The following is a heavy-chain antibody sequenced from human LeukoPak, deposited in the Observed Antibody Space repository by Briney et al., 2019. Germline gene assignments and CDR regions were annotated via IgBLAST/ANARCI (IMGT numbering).Heavy chain of an antibody. Sequence: GGSLRLSCAASGFTFSRYAMHWVRQTPGKGLEWVAVISYDGTDKYYADSVKGRYTISRDNSKNTLYLQMNSLRGDDTALYYCARPTSSGWYSSYHFDSWGQGTLVTVSS. D-gene: IGHD6-19*01. CDR2: ISYDGTDK. CDR1: GFTFSRYA. CDR3: ARPTSSGWYSSYHFDS. J-gene: IGHJ4*02. V-gene: IGHV3-30*04.